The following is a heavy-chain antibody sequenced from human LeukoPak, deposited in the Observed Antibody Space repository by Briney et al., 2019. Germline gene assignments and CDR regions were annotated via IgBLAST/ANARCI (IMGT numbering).Heavy chain of an antibody. J-gene: IGHJ4*02. D-gene: IGHD3-10*01. V-gene: IGHV3-33*01. CDR1: GFTFSSYG. CDR2: IWYDGSNK. Sequence: GRSLRLSCAASGFTFSSYGMHWVRQAPGKGLEWVAVIWYDGSNKYYADSVKGRFTISRDNSKNTLYLQMNSLRAEDTAVYYCARGLLLWFGDPLPQAFDYWGQGTLVTVSS. CDR3: ARGLLLWFGDPLPQAFDY.